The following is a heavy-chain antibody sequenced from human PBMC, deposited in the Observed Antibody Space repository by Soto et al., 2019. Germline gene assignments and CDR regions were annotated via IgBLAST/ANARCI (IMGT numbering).Heavy chain of an antibody. CDR1: GYTFTSYG. D-gene: IGHD3-3*01. CDR3: ARVKLYDLWSGTQNYYYYGMDV. J-gene: IGHJ6*02. V-gene: IGHV1-18*04. Sequence: ASVKVSCKASGYTFTSYGISWVRQAPGQGLEWMGWISAYNGNTNYAQKLQGRVTMTTDTSTSTAYMELRSLRSDDTAVYYCARVKLYDLWSGTQNYYYYGMDVWGQGTTVTVSS. CDR2: ISAYNGNT.